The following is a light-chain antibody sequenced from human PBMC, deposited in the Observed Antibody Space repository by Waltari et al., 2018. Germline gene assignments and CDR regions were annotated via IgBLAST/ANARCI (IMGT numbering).Light chain of an antibody. V-gene: IGKV3-11*01. CDR2: DAS. CDR1: QSISTS. J-gene: IGKJ4*01. CDR3: QQRSNWPLT. Sequence: DIVLTQSPATLSLSPGERATPSCRASQSISTSLAWSQPNPGQSPRLVMYDASNRATGIPARFTGSGSGTDFTLTISSLEPEDFAVYYCQQRSNWPLTFGGGTKVEIK.